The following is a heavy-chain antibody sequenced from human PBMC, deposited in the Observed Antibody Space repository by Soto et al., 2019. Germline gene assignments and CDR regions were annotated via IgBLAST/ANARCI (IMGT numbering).Heavy chain of an antibody. CDR1: GYTFTSYD. J-gene: IGHJ4*02. Sequence: GASVKVSCKASGYTFTSYDINWVRQATGQGLEWMGWMNPNSGNTGYAQKFQGRVTMTRNTSISTAYMELSSLRSEDTAVYYCARKSQSHYYFDYWGQGTLVTVSS. V-gene: IGHV1-8*01. CDR2: MNPNSGNT. CDR3: ARKSQSHYYFDY.